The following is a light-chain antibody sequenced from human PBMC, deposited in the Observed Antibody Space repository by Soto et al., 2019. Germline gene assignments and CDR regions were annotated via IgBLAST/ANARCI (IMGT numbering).Light chain of an antibody. CDR3: RSYAGRNNLV. J-gene: IGLJ2*01. V-gene: IGLV2-8*01. Sequence: QSALTQPPSASGSPGQSVTISCTGTSSDVGGYNYVSWYQQHPGKAPKLMIYEVTKRPSGVPDRFSGSKSGNTASLTVSGLQAEDEAYYYCRSYAGRNNLVFGGGTKVTVL. CDR1: SSDVGGYNY. CDR2: EVT.